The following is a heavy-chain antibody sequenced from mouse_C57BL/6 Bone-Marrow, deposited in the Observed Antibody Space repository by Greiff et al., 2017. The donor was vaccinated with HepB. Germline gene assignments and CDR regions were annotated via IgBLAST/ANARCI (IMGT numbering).Heavy chain of an antibody. D-gene: IGHD1-1*01. CDR2: IYPGSGST. CDR3: ARKLQWYFDV. Sequence: QVQLQHPGAELVKPGASVKMSCKASGYTFTSYWITWVKQRPGQGLEWIGDIYPGSGSTNYNEKFKSKATLTVDTSSSTAYMQLSSLTSEDSAVYYCARKLQWYFDVWGTGTTVTVSS. CDR1: GYTFTSYW. V-gene: IGHV1-55*01. J-gene: IGHJ1*03.